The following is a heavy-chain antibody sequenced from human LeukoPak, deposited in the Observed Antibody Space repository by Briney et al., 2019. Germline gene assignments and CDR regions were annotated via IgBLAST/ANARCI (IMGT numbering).Heavy chain of an antibody. D-gene: IGHD2-15*01. V-gene: IGHV4-39*01. J-gene: IGHJ4*02. CDR2: IYYSVST. CDR3: ATFYCGGGRCCFDY. CDR1: GGSISSSSYY. Sequence: SETLSLTCTVSGGSISSSSYYWGWIRQPPGQGLEWIGSIYYSVSTYYNPSLKSRVTISVDTSKNQFSLKLSSVTAADTAVYYCATFYCGGGRCCFDYWGQGTLVTVSS.